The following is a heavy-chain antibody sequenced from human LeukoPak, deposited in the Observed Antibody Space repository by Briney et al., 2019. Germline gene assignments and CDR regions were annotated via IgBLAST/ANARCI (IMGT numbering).Heavy chain of an antibody. CDR3: ARRSLGQQLVSYFDY. CDR2: ISYDGSNE. CDR1: GFTFSSYG. D-gene: IGHD6-13*01. V-gene: IGHV3-30*19. J-gene: IGHJ4*02. Sequence: PGGSLRLSCAASGFTFSSYGMHWVRQAPGKGLVWVAIISYDGSNEYYADSVKGRFTISRDNSKNTLYLQMNSLRAADTAVYYCARRSLGQQLVSYFDYWGQGMLVAVSS.